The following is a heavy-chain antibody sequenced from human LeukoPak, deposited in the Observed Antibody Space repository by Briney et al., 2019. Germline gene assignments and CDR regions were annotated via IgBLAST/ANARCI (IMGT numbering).Heavy chain of an antibody. D-gene: IGHD3-16*01. V-gene: IGHV4-39*07. CDR3: ARVGWGNVAAYPNWLDP. CDR2: IFHNGNT. CDR1: GGSISSNSHY. J-gene: IGHJ5*02. Sequence: PPETLSLTCTVSGGSISSNSHYWGWIRQPPGTGLEWIANIFHNGNTAYNPSLKRRVTISIDTSQNQLSLRLSSVTAADTAVYYCARVGWGNVAAYPNWLDPWGQGTVVTVSS.